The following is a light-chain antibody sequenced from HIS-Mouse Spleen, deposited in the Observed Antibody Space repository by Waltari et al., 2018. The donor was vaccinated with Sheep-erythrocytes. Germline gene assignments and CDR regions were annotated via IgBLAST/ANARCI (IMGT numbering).Light chain of an antibody. CDR1: SSDVGGYNY. CDR3: CSYAGSYNHV. J-gene: IGLJ1*01. CDR2: DVS. V-gene: IGLV2-11*01. Sequence: VSGSPGQSVTISCTGTSSDVGGYNYVSWYQQHPGKAPKLMIYDVSKRPSGVPDRFSGSKSGNTASLTISGLQAEDEADYYCCSYAGSYNHVFATGTKVSVL.